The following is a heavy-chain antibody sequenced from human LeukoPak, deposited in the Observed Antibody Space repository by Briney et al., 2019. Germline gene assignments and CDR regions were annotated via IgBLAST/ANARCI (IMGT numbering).Heavy chain of an antibody. V-gene: IGHV3-11*01. D-gene: IGHD6-13*01. CDR1: GFTFSDEY. J-gene: IGHJ3*01. CDR2: VSNSGSSI. Sequence: GGSLRLSCAASGFTFSDEYMSWIRQAPGKGLEWISCVSNSGSSIYYADSVKGRFSISRDNVKNSLYLQMDSLRVEDTAVYYCARDGAYSASNFWGQGTMVAVSS. CDR3: ARDGAYSASNF.